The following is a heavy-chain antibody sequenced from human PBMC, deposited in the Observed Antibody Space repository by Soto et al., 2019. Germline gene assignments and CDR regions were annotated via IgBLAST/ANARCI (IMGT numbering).Heavy chain of an antibody. Sequence: EVQLVESGGGLVKPGGSLRLSCAASGFTFSSYSMNWVRQAPGKGLEWVSSISSSSSYIYYADSVKGRFTISRDNAKNSLYLQMNSLRAEDTAVYYCARAYLIYNYDYIWGSYRHKYYFDYWGQGTLVTVSS. V-gene: IGHV3-21*01. CDR2: ISSSSSYI. D-gene: IGHD3-16*02. CDR3: ARAYLIYNYDYIWGSYRHKYYFDY. CDR1: GFTFSSYS. J-gene: IGHJ4*02.